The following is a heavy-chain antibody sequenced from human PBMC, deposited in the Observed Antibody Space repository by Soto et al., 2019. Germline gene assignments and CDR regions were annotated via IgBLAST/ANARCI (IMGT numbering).Heavy chain of an antibody. V-gene: IGHV3-23*01. CDR3: AKDRHYPRDYFHY. CDR2: VSANGQGI. J-gene: IGHJ4*02. CDR1: GFTFSSSA. Sequence: VGSLRLSCAASGFTFSSSAISWVRQAPGKGLEWVSAVSANGQGIYYADSVRGRFTISRDNSKNTVFLHMDSLSAEDTAVYYCAKDRHYPRDYFHYWGQGTLVTVSS. D-gene: IGHD3-10*01.